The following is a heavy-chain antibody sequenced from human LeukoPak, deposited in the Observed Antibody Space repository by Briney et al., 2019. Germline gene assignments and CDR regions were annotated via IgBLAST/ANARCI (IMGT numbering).Heavy chain of an antibody. CDR3: AKDHAGQWLLFDY. Sequence: GGSLRLSCAASGFTFTNYWMAWVRQAPGRGLEWVSAISGSGGSTYYADSVKGRFTISRDNSKNTLYLQMNSLRAEDTAVYYCAKDHAGQWLLFDYWGQGTLVTVSS. V-gene: IGHV3-23*01. CDR2: ISGSGGST. D-gene: IGHD6-19*01. J-gene: IGHJ4*02. CDR1: GFTFTNYW.